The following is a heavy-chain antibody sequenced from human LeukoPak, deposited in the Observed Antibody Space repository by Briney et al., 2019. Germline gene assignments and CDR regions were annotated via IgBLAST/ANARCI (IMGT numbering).Heavy chain of an antibody. CDR2: IIPILGIA. V-gene: IGHV1-69*04. D-gene: IGHD4-17*01. J-gene: IGHJ3*02. CDR1: GGTFSSYA. Sequence: SVKVSCKASGGTFSSYAISWVRQAPGQGFEWMGRIIPILGIANYAQKFQGRVTITADKSTSTAYMELSSLRSEDTAVYYCARADYGDYFGAFDIWGQGTMVTVSS. CDR3: ARADYGDYFGAFDI.